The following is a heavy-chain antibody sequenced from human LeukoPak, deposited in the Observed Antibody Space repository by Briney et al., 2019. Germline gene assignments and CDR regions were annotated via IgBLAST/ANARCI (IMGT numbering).Heavy chain of an antibody. CDR1: GGSFSGYY. J-gene: IGHJ6*02. Sequence: PSETLSLTCAVYGGSFSGYYWSWIRQPPGKGLEWIGEINHSGSTNYNPSLKSRVTISVDTSKNQFSLKLSSVTAADTAVYYCARILAYCGGDCYSKYYYGMDVWGQGTTVTVSS. CDR2: INHSGST. D-gene: IGHD2-21*02. V-gene: IGHV4-34*01. CDR3: ARILAYCGGDCYSKYYYGMDV.